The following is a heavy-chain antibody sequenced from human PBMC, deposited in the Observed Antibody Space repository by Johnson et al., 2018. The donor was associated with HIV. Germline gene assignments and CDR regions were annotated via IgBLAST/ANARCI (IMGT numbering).Heavy chain of an antibody. J-gene: IGHJ3*01. Sequence: VQLVESGGGSVQPGGSLRLSCAASGFTFSSYWMSWVRQAPGKGLEWVANIKQDGSEKYYVDSVKGRFTISRDNSKNTLYLQMNSLSAEDTAVYYCAKPLVGATRDDAFDVWGQGTMVTVSS. CDR3: AKPLVGATRDDAFDV. V-gene: IGHV3-7*01. CDR1: GFTFSSYW. D-gene: IGHD1-26*01. CDR2: IKQDGSEK.